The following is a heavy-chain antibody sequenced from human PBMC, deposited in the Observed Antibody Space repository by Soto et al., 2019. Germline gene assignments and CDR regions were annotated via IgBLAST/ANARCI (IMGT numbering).Heavy chain of an antibody. Sequence: SSETLSLTCAVYGGSFSGYYWSWIRQPPGKGLEWIGEINHSGSTNYNPSLKSRVTISVDTSKNQLSLKLSSVTAADTAVYYCARGRTRYGIYYYYGMDVWGQGTTVTSP. CDR2: INHSGST. CDR3: ARGRTRYGIYYYYGMDV. V-gene: IGHV4-34*01. D-gene: IGHD4-17*01. CDR1: GGSFSGYY. J-gene: IGHJ6*02.